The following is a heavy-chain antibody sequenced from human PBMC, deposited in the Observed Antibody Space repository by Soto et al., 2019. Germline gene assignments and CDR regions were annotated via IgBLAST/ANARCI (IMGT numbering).Heavy chain of an antibody. CDR1: GITFIYAW. J-gene: IGHJ4*02. Sequence: GGSLRLSCAASGITFIYAWMDWVRQAPGKRLEWVGRIKSQASGGTIDYAAPVKGRFTISRDDSKNTVYLQMDSLKTEDTAVYYCTHLLSSANPYSYLWGQGTLVTVSS. D-gene: IGHD2-21*01. CDR2: IKSQASGGTI. V-gene: IGHV3-15*07. CDR3: THLLSSANPYSYL.